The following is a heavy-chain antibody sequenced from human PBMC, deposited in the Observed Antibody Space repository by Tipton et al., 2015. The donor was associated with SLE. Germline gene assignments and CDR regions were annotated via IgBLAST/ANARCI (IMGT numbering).Heavy chain of an antibody. Sequence: TLSLTCTVSGGSISSGDYYWSWIRQHPGRGLEWIGYIYYSGSTYYNPSLKSRVTISVDTSKNQFSLKLSSVTAADTAVYYCASMIVVIPVEARRDGMDVWGQGTTVTVSS. CDR2: IYYSGST. CDR1: GGSISSGDYY. CDR3: ASMIVVIPVEARRDGMDV. J-gene: IGHJ6*02. V-gene: IGHV4-31*03. D-gene: IGHD2-2*01.